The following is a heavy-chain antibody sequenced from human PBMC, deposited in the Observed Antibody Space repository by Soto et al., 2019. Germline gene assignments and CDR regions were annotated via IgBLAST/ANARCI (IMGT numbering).Heavy chain of an antibody. V-gene: IGHV3-30*18. CDR2: ISYDGSKE. D-gene: IGHD5-18*01. CDR3: AKDLRLWSKDYYYSGMDV. J-gene: IGHJ6*02. Sequence: QVQLVESGGGVVQPGRSLRLSCAASGFTFSSYGMHWVRQAPGKGLEWVAVISYDGSKEFYADSVKGRFTISRDNSKNTLYLQMNSLRAEDTAVYYCAKDLRLWSKDYYYSGMDVCGQGTTVTVSS. CDR1: GFTFSSYG.